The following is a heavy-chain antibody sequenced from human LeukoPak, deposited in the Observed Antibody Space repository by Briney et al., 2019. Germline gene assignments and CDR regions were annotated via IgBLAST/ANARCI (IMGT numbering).Heavy chain of an antibody. CDR3: AKNAGGDFDY. CDR1: GFTFSSYA. V-gene: IGHV3-23*01. CDR2: IGGSGGST. Sequence: GGSLRLSRAASGFTFSSYAMSWVRQAPGKGLEWVSVIGGSGGSTYYADSVKGRFTISRDNSKNTLNLQMHSLRAEDTAVYYCAKNAGGDFDYWGQGTLVTVSS. J-gene: IGHJ4*02.